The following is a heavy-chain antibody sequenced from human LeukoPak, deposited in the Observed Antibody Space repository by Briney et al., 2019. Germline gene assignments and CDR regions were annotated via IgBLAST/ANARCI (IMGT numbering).Heavy chain of an antibody. V-gene: IGHV3-23*01. CDR1: GFTFSSYA. CDR2: ISGGGDST. D-gene: IGHD2-2*01. CDR3: AKEEYSTRYYYYGMDV. Sequence: TGGSLRLSCAASGFTFSSYAMSWVRQAPGKGLEWVSAISGGGDSTFYADSVKGRFTISRDNSKNTLYLQMSSLRAEDTAIYYCAKEEYSTRYYYYGMDVWGQGTTVTVSS. J-gene: IGHJ6*02.